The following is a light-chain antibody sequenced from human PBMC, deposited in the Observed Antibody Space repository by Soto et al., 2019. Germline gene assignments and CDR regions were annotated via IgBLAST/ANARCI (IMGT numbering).Light chain of an antibody. CDR1: QSVSSY. J-gene: IGKJ4*01. CDR3: QQRSNWPPVT. Sequence: EIVLTQSPAAVSLSPGERATLSCRASQSVSSYLAWYQQKPGQAPRLLIYDASNRATGIPARFSGSGSGTDFTLTISSLEPEDFAVYYCQQRSNWPPVTFGGGTKVDI. V-gene: IGKV3-11*01. CDR2: DAS.